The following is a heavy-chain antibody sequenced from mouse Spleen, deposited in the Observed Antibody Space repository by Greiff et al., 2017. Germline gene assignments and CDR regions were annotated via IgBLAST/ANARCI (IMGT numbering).Heavy chain of an antibody. CDR1: GYSITSGYY. CDR3: ARAGLDWYFDV. CDR2: ISYDGSN. J-gene: IGHJ1*01. V-gene: IGHV3-6*01. Sequence: EVQLVESGPGLVKPSQSLSLTCSVTGYSITSGYYWNWIRQFPGNKLEWMGYISYDGSNNYNPSLKNRISITRDTSKNQFFLKLNSVTTEDTATYYCARAGLDWYFDVWGAGTTVTVSS. D-gene: IGHD3-3*01.